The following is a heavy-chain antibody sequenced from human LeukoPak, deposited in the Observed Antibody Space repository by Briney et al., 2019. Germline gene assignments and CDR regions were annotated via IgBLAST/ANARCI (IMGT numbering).Heavy chain of an antibody. CDR2: IYTDGNT. Sequence: GGSLRLSCAASEFSVSSNYMNWVRQAPGKGLEWVSVIYTDGNTYYADSVKGRFIISRDNAKNSLYLQMDSLRAEDTAFYYCARLRRNSDRSGYYYYYDYWGQGTLVTVSS. CDR3: ARLRRNSDRSGYYYYYDY. D-gene: IGHD3-22*01. V-gene: IGHV3-53*01. CDR1: EFSVSSNY. J-gene: IGHJ4*02.